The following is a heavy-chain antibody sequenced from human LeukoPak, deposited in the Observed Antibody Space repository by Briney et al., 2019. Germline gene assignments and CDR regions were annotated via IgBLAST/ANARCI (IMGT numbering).Heavy chain of an antibody. CDR3: ARARDGDYDY. CDR2: INHSGST. V-gene: IGHV4-34*01. Sequence: PSETLSLTCAVYGGSFSGYYWSWIRQPPGKGLEWIGEINHSGSTNYNPSLKSRVTISVDTSKNQFSLKLSSVTAADTAVYYCARARDGDYDYWGQGTLVTVSS. CDR1: GGSFSGYY. D-gene: IGHD4-17*01. J-gene: IGHJ4*02.